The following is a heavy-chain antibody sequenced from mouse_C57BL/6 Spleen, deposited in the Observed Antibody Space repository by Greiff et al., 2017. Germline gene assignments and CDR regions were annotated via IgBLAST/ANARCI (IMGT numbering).Heavy chain of an antibody. Sequence: EVMLVESGGGLVKPGGSPKLSCAASGFTFSSYAMSWVRQTPEKRLEWVATISDGGSYTYYPDNVKGRFTISRDNAKNNLYLQMSHLKSEDTAMYYCAREGVYGAWFAYWGQGTLVTVSA. CDR3: AREGVYGAWFAY. CDR1: GFTFSSYA. D-gene: IGHD1-1*02. J-gene: IGHJ3*01. V-gene: IGHV5-4*01. CDR2: ISDGGSYT.